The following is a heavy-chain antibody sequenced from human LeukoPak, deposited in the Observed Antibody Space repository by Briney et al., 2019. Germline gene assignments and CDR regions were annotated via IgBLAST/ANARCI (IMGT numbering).Heavy chain of an antibody. V-gene: IGHV3-23*01. CDR3: AKDKTAAGSFDY. CDR1: GFTFSSYG. Sequence: GGSLRLSCAASGFTFSSYGMSWVRQAPGKGLEWVSAISGSGGSTYYADSVKGRFTISRDNSKNTLYLQMNSLRAEDTPVYYCAKDKTAAGSFDYWGQGTLVTVSS. J-gene: IGHJ4*02. CDR2: ISGSGGST. D-gene: IGHD6-13*01.